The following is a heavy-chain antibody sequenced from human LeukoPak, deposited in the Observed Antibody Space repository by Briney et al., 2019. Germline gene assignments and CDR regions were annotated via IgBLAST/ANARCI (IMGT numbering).Heavy chain of an antibody. V-gene: IGHV3-53*01. CDR2: VYSGGST. Sequence: GGSLRLSCAASGFTVSSTDMSWVRQAPGKGLEWVSAVYSGGSTFYADSVKGRFTISRDNSKNTLYLQISSLRAENTAVYYCALLGAAGREYFQHWGQGTLVTVSS. D-gene: IGHD6-13*01. J-gene: IGHJ1*01. CDR3: ALLGAAGREYFQH. CDR1: GFTVSSTD.